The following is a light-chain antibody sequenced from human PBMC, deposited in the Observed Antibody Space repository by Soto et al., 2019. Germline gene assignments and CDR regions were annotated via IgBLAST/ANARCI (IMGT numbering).Light chain of an antibody. CDR2: SNN. CDR1: SSNIGSNT. J-gene: IGLJ1*01. CDR3: AAWDDSLNGRGV. Sequence: QSVPTQPPSASGTPGQKATISCSGSSSNIGSNTISWYQQLPGTAPQLLIYSNNQRPSGVPDRFSGSKSGTSASLAISGLQYEDEDDYYCAAWDDSLNGRGVFGHGTKVTVL. V-gene: IGLV1-44*01.